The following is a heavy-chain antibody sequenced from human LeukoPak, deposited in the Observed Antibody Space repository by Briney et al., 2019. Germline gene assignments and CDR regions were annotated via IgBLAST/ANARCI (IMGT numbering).Heavy chain of an antibody. D-gene: IGHD6-13*01. CDR1: GGSISSYY. Sequence: SETLSLTWTVSGGSISSYYWSWIRQPAGKGLEWIGRIVTGGFTRCNPSLKSRVTMSVDTTKNQFSLKLSSVTAADTAVYYCALIAAAGPGGYWGQGTLVTVSS. CDR3: ALIAAAGPGGY. V-gene: IGHV4-4*07. J-gene: IGHJ4*02. CDR2: IVTGGFT.